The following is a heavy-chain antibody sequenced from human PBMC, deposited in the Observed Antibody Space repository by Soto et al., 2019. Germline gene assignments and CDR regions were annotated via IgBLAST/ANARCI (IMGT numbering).Heavy chain of an antibody. D-gene: IGHD3-3*01. CDR2: IVVGSGNT. CDR1: GFTFTSSA. Sequence: SVKVSCKASGFTFTSSAVQWVRQARGQRLEWIGWIVVGSGNTNYAQKFQERVTITRDMSTSTAYMELSSLRSEDTAVYYCAAKTYYDFWSVNDAFDIWGQGTMVTVSS. CDR3: AAKTYYDFWSVNDAFDI. J-gene: IGHJ3*02. V-gene: IGHV1-58*01.